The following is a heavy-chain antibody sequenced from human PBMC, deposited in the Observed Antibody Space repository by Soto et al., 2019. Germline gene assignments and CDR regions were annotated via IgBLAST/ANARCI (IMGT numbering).Heavy chain of an antibody. Sequence: QVQLQESGPGLVKPSETLSLTCSVSGDSIRDSFWSWVRQPPGKGLEWIGLVHHTGNTNYNPSLETRVTMLIDTSANHFSLTLTSVTPADTAIYYCARGREDNSDHHSGHLFDSWGQGTLVTVSS. CDR2: VHHTGNT. CDR3: ARGREDNSDHHSGHLFDS. CDR1: GDSIRDSF. V-gene: IGHV4-59*01. J-gene: IGHJ4*02. D-gene: IGHD3-22*01.